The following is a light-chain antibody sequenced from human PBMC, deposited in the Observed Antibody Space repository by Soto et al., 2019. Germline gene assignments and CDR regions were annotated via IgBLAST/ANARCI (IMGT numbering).Light chain of an antibody. V-gene: IGKV3-20*01. Sequence: EIVLMQSPGTLSLSPGERATLSCRASQSVTSSYLAWYQQKPGQAPRLLIDGASRRATGIPDRFSGSGPGTDFTLTISRLEPEDFAVYYCQRYGSSPPLTFGGGTKVEIK. CDR3: QRYGSSPPLT. CDR2: GAS. J-gene: IGKJ4*01. CDR1: QSVTSSY.